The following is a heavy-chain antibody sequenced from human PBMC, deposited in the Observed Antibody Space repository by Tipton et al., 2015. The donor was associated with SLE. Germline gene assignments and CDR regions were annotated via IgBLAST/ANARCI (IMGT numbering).Heavy chain of an antibody. D-gene: IGHD3-3*01. CDR3: ARGVYDFWSGYRDAFDI. CDR1: GGSISSHY. CDR2: IYYSGST. J-gene: IGHJ3*02. V-gene: IGHV4-59*11. Sequence: TLSLTCTVSGGSISSHYWSWIRQPPGKGLEWFGYIYYSGSTNYNPSLKSRVTISVDTSKNQFSLKLSSVTAADTAVYYCARGVYDFWSGYRDAFDIWGQGTMVTVSS.